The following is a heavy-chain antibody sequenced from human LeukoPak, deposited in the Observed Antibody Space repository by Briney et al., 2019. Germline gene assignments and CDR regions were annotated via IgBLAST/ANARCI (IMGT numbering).Heavy chain of an antibody. D-gene: IGHD5-24*01. CDR3: ASAGRWLQLENAFDI. CDR2: ISSSGSTI. Sequence: GGSLRLSCAASGFTFSSYEMNWVRQAPGKGLEWVSYISSSGSTIYYADSVKGRFTISRDNAKNSLYLQMNSLRAEDTAVYYCASAGRWLQLENAFDIWGQGTMVTVSS. CDR1: GFTFSSYE. V-gene: IGHV3-48*03. J-gene: IGHJ3*02.